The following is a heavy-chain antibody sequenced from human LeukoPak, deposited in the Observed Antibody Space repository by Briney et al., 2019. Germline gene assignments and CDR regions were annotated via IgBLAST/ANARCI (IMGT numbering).Heavy chain of an antibody. CDR2: INRSGST. CDR1: GGSFSGYY. V-gene: IGHV4-34*01. J-gene: IGHJ5*02. D-gene: IGHD3-3*01. CDR3: ARDNVLRFLEWPRGWFDP. Sequence: SETLSLTCAVYGGSFSGYYWSWIRQPPGKGLEWIGEINRSGSTNYNPSLKSRVTISVDTSKNQFSLKLSSVTAADTAAYYCARDNVLRFLEWPRGWFDPWGQGTLVTVSS.